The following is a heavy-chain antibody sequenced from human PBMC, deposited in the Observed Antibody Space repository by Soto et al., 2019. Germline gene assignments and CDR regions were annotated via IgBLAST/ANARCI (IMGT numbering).Heavy chain of an antibody. V-gene: IGHV4-31*03. D-gene: IGHD3-16*01. Sequence: QVQLQESGPGLVKPSQTLSLTCTVSGGSISSGGYYWSWIRQHPGKVLEWIGYIYYSGSTYYNPSLKSRVTLSVDTSKNQCTLKLSSVTAADTAVYYCARWGSSVYYFDYWGQGTLVTVSS. CDR3: ARWGSSVYYFDY. CDR2: IYYSGST. J-gene: IGHJ4*02. CDR1: GGSISSGGYY.